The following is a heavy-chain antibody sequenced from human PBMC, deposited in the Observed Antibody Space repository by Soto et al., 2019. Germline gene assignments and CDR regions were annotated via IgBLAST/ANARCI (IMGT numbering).Heavy chain of an antibody. CDR3: ARDGAYCSGTGCRDYYHYMDV. Sequence: EVKLVESGGGLVQPGGSLRLSCAASGFSFSDYTMNWVRQAPGKGLEWVSSISGSSSYIYYADSVKGRFTVSRDNAKKSLYLQMNSLRAEDTAVYYCARDGAYCSGTGCRDYYHYMDVWGKGTRVTVSS. J-gene: IGHJ6*03. CDR1: GFSFSDYT. CDR2: ISGSSSYI. D-gene: IGHD2-2*01. V-gene: IGHV3-21*01.